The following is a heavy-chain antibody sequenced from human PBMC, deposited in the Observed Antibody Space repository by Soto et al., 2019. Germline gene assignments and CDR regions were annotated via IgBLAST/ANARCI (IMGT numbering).Heavy chain of an antibody. CDR3: ARAPTYYDILTGLGGAFDI. CDR1: SGSISSSNW. D-gene: IGHD3-9*01. V-gene: IGHV4-4*02. Sequence: SETLSLTCAFSSGSISSSNWWIWVRQPPGKGLEWIGEIYHSGSTNYNPSLKSRVTISVDKSKNQFSLKLSSVTAADTAVYYCARAPTYYDILTGLGGAFDIWGQGTMVTVSS. J-gene: IGHJ3*02. CDR2: IYHSGST.